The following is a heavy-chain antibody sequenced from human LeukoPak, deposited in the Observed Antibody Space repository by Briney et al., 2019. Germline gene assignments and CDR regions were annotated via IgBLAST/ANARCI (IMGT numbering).Heavy chain of an antibody. CDR3: AAGIAARLFDY. CDR1: GFTFSSYS. CDR2: ISISGSTT. V-gene: IGHV3-48*01. Sequence: GGSLRLSCAASGFTFSSYSMNWVRQAPGKGLEWVSSISISGSTTYYADSVRVRFTISRDNSKNTLNLHMNSLRAEDTAVYYCAAGIAARLFDYWGQGTLVTVSS. D-gene: IGHD6-6*01. J-gene: IGHJ4*02.